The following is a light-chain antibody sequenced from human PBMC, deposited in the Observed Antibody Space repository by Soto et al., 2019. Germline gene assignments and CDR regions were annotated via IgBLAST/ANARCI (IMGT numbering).Light chain of an antibody. V-gene: IGLV2-8*01. Sequence: QSALTQPPSASGSPGQSVTISCTGTSSGVGGYNYVSWYQQHPGKAPKLMIYEVTKRPSGVPERFSGSKSGNTASLTVSGLQADDEADYYCSSYAGSNNLVFGGGTKVTVL. J-gene: IGLJ2*01. CDR1: SSGVGGYNY. CDR2: EVT. CDR3: SSYAGSNNLV.